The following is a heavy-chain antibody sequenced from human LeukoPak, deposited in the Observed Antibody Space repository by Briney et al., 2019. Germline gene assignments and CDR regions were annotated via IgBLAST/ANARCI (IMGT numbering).Heavy chain of an antibody. CDR3: ARRSSKRFNWYFDL. J-gene: IGHJ2*01. CDR2: INHSGST. CDR1: GFTFSSAW. D-gene: IGHD5-24*01. Sequence: PGGSLRLSCAASGFTFSSAWMSWVRQPPGKGLEWIGEINHSGSTNYNPSLKSRVTISVDTSKNQFSLKLSSVTAADTAVYYCARRSSKRFNWYFDLWGRGTLVTVSS. V-gene: IGHV4-34*01.